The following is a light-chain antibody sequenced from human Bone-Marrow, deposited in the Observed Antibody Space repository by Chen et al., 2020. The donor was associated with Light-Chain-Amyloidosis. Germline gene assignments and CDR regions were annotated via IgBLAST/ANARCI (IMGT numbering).Light chain of an antibody. CDR3: FQPQETPYT. V-gene: IGKV2-28*01. CDR2: LGS. J-gene: IGKJ2*01. Sequence: DIVMTQSTLSLCVTPGEPASISCTSTQSLLHSNGYNYLAWYLQKPGQSPQLLIHLGSNRAPGVPDRFSGSGSGTDFTLRISRVEAEDVGVYYCFQPQETPYTFGQGTKLEI. CDR1: QSLLHSNGYNY.